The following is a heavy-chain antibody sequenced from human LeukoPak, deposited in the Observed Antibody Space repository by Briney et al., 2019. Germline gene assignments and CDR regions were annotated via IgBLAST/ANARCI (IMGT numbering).Heavy chain of an antibody. CDR3: ARVKRSVSPLTGTTGYYYGMDV. D-gene: IGHD1-7*01. V-gene: IGHV4-34*01. CDR2: INHSGST. J-gene: IGHJ6*02. Sequence: SETLSLTCAVYGVSFSGYYWSWIRQPPGKGLEWIGEINHSGSTNYNPSLKSRVTISVDTSKNQFSLKLSSVTAADTAVYYCARVKRSVSPLTGTTGYYYGMDVWGQGTTVTVSS. CDR1: GVSFSGYY.